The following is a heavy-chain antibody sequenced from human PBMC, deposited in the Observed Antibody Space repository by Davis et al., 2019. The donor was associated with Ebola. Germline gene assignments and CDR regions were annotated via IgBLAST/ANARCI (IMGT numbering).Heavy chain of an antibody. CDR2: INPGGGST. V-gene: IGHV1-46*01. Sequence: AASVQVSCKASGYTFTSYYMHWVRQAPGQGLEWMGIINPGGGSTTYAQKFQGRVTMTRDTSTTTVYMELSSLRSEDTAVYYCARGPRVARNAFDIWGQGTMVTVSS. J-gene: IGHJ3*02. D-gene: IGHD2-15*01. CDR1: GYTFTSYY. CDR3: ARGPRVARNAFDI.